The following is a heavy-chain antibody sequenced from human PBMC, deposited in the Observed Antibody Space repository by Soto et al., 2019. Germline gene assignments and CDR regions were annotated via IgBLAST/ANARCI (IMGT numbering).Heavy chain of an antibody. CDR3: AREVAYCGGDCYSIIDY. V-gene: IGHV4-30-4*01. CDR2: IYYSGST. CDR1: GGSIIIGDYY. Sequence: SETLSLICTVSGGSIIIGDYYWSWIRQPPGKGLEWIGYIYYSGSTYYNPSLKSRVTISVDTSKNQFSLRLSSVTAADTAVYYCAREVAYCGGDCYSIIDYWGQGTLVTVSS. J-gene: IGHJ4*02. D-gene: IGHD2-21*02.